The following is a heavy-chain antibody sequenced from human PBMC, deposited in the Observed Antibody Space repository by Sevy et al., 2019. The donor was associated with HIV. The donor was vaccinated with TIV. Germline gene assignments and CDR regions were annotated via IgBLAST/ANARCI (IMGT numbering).Heavy chain of an antibody. V-gene: IGHV4-61*01. CDR3: ARDQYYDIGTGLYAMDV. CDR1: GAYVSSANDY. Sequence: SETLSLTCSISGAYVSSANDYWSWIRQPPGKGLEWIGYVFYFGTTNYNPSLKSRVTISLDMSKKQFSLKLSSVTAADTAVYYCARDQYYDIGTGLYAMDVWGQGTTVTVSS. D-gene: IGHD3-9*01. CDR2: VFYFGTT. J-gene: IGHJ6*02.